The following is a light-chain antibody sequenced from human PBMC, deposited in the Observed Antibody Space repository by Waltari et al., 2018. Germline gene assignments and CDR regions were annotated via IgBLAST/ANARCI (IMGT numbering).Light chain of an antibody. CDR2: GAY. CDR3: QHHVRLPAT. V-gene: IGKV3-20*01. J-gene: IGKJ1*01. CDR1: QSVNTY. Sequence: IVLTQSPGTLSWSPGDRATLSCRASQSVNTYLAWYQQKPGQAPRLLIYGAYTRAAGIPDRFSGSGFGTDFSLTISRLEAEDFAVYYCQHHVRLPATFGQGTKVEIK.